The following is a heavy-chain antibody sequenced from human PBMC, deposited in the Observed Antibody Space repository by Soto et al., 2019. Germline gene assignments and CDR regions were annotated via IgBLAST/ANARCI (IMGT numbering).Heavy chain of an antibody. Sequence: EASVKVSCKASGGTFSSYTISWVRQAPGQGLEWMGWISPNSEKTKIAQKFQGRVTITADKSTSTAYMELSSLRSEDTAVYYCARDRGQWLIGGYYYYGMDVWGQGTTVTVSS. V-gene: IGHV1-69*08. D-gene: IGHD6-19*01. J-gene: IGHJ6*02. CDR3: ARDRGQWLIGGYYYYGMDV. CDR1: GGTFSSYT. CDR2: ISPNSEKT.